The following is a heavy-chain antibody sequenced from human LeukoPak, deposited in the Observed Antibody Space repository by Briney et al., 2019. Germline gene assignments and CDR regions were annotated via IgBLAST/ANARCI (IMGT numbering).Heavy chain of an antibody. D-gene: IGHD3-10*01. CDR3: ARRGGYYGSGTPYYFDY. CDR2: IYHSGST. J-gene: IGHJ4*02. CDR1: GGSISSGGYS. V-gene: IGHV4-30-2*01. Sequence: PSETLSLTCAVSGGSISSGGYSWSWIRQPPGKGLECIGYIYHSGSTYYNPSLKSRVTISVDRSKNQFSLKLNSVTAADTAVYYCARRGGYYGSGTPYYFDYWGQGTLVTVSS.